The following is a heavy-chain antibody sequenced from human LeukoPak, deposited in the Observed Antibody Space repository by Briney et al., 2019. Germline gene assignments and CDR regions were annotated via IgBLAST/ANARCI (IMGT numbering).Heavy chain of an antibody. V-gene: IGHV1-46*01. CDR2: INPSTGST. CDR3: ARVESWEHSGGSQDAFDI. Sequence: ASVKVSCKASGYTFTSYYMHWVRQAPGQGLEWMGVINPSTGSTIYAQNFQGRVTMTRDMSTSTVYMELSSLRSEDTAVYYCARVESWEHSGGSQDAFDIWGQGTMVTVSS. D-gene: IGHD1-26*01. J-gene: IGHJ3*02. CDR1: GYTFTSYY.